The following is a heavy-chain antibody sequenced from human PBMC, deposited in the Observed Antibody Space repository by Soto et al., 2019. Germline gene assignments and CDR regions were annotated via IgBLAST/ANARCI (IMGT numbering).Heavy chain of an antibody. CDR3: ARAPSAAGTVGFDF. Sequence: QVQLVQSGGGVVQPGRSLRLSCETSGFRFRDYGMHGVRQAPGKGLEWVAVIWHDGSNKHYADSVKGRFTVSRDNSKSTLFLQMDTLRAEDTAVYYCARAPSAAGTVGFDFWGQGTPVTVSS. CDR2: IWHDGSNK. J-gene: IGHJ4*02. CDR1: GFRFRDYG. D-gene: IGHD1-1*01. V-gene: IGHV3-33*01.